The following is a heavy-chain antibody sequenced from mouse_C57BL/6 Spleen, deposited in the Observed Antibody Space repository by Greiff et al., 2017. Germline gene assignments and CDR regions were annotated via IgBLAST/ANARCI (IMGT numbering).Heavy chain of an antibody. Sequence: QVQLQQPGAELVKPGASVKLSCTASGYTFTSYWMQWVNQRPGQGLEWIGEIDPSDSYTNYTQKFKGKATLTVDTTSSAAYMQLSSLTSEDSAVCYSARRYLGYAMDYWGQGTSVTVSS. J-gene: IGHJ4*01. CDR2: IDPSDSYT. CDR3: ARRYLGYAMDY. D-gene: IGHD1-1*01. CDR1: GYTFTSYW. V-gene: IGHV1-50*01.